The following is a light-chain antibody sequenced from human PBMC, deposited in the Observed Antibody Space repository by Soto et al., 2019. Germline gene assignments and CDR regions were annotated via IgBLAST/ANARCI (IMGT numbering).Light chain of an antibody. V-gene: IGLV2-23*02. CDR1: SSDVGSYNL. Sequence: QSALTQPASVSGSPGQSITISCTGTSSDVGSYNLVSWYQQHPGKAPKLMIYEVTERPSGVSNRFSGSKSGNTASLTISGLQAEDEADYYCCSYVGSSTLVFGGGTKLTVL. CDR3: CSYVGSSTLV. J-gene: IGLJ2*01. CDR2: EVT.